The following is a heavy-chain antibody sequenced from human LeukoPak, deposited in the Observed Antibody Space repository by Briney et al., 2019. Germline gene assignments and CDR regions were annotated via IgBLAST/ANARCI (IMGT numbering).Heavy chain of an antibody. CDR1: GDSISGFY. J-gene: IGHJ4*02. CDR3: ARVRSGYSFDY. CDR2: IHYSGST. V-gene: IGHV4-59*01. Sequence: SETLSLTCTVSGDSISGFYWNWIRQPPGKGLEWIGYIHYSGSTNYNPSLKSRVTISVDTSKNQFSLKLSSVTAADTAVYYCARVRSGYSFDYWGQGTLVTVSS. D-gene: IGHD3-3*01.